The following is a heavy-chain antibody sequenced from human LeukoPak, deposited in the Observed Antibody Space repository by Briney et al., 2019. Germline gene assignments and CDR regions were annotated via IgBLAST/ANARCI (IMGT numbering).Heavy chain of an antibody. CDR2: FDPEDGET. Sequence: ASVKVSCKVSGYTLTELSMHWVRQAPGKGLEWMGGFDPEDGETIYAQKFQGRVTMTEDTSTDTAYMELSSLRSEDTAVYYCATWYSSSWGMDVWGQGTTVTVSS. CDR1: GYTLTELS. J-gene: IGHJ6*02. V-gene: IGHV1-24*01. D-gene: IGHD6-13*01. CDR3: ATWYSSSWGMDV.